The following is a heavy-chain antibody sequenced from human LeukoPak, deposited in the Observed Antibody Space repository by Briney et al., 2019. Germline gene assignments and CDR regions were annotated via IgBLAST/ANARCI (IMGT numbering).Heavy chain of an antibody. D-gene: IGHD3-10*01. CDR1: GFNLSSYG. J-gene: IGHJ3*02. V-gene: IGHV3-23*01. CDR2: ISGSGGST. Sequence: GGSLRLSCAASGFNLSSYGMHWVRQAPGKSLEWVSAISGSGGSTYYADSVKGRFTISRDNSKNTLYLQMNSLRAEDTAVYYCARDGRERSYYYGLEHVFDIWGQGTMVTVSS. CDR3: ARDGRERSYYYGLEHVFDI.